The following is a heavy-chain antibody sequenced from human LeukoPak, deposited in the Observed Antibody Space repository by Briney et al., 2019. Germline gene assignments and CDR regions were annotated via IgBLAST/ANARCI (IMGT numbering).Heavy chain of an antibody. V-gene: IGHV4-34*01. CDR3: ARGRQDVTMIVVVMTAVSYYLDV. Sequence: SETLSLTCAVYGGSFSGYYWTWIRHTPEKGLEWIGEMNPSGSTNYNPSLKSRVTISVDTSKNQFSLKLSSVTAADTAVYYCARGRQDVTMIVVVMTAVSYYLDVWGKGATVTVS. D-gene: IGHD3-22*01. CDR1: GGSFSGYY. J-gene: IGHJ6*03. CDR2: MNPSGST.